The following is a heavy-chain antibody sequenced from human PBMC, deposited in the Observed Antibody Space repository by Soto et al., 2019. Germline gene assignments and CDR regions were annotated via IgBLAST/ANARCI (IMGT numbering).Heavy chain of an antibody. CDR3: ARGSYCSSTSCYAVIDYYYGMDV. CDR2: ISSSSSYT. CDR1: GFTFSDYY. Sequence: GGSLRLSCAASGFTFSDYYMSWIRQAPGKGLEWVSYISSSSSYTNYADSVKGRFTISRDNAKNSLYLQMNSLRAEDTAVYYCARGSYCSSTSCYAVIDYYYGMDVWGQGTTVTVSS. J-gene: IGHJ6*02. D-gene: IGHD2-2*01. V-gene: IGHV3-11*06.